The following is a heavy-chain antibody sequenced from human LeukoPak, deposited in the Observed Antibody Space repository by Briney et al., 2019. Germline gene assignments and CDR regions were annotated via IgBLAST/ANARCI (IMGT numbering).Heavy chain of an antibody. CDR1: GFTVSSNY. J-gene: IGHJ3*02. CDR2: IYSGGST. CDR3: AREVGTARNYNDAFDI. Sequence: GGSLRLSCAASGFTVSSNYMSWVRQAPGKGLEWVSVIYSGGSTYYADSVKGRFTISRDNSKNTLYLQMNSLRAEDTAVYYCAREVGTARNYNDAFDIWGQGTMVTVSS. D-gene: IGHD2-21*02. V-gene: IGHV3-53*01.